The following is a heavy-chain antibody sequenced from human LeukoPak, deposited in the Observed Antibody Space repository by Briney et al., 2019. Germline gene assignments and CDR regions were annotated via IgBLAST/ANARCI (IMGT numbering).Heavy chain of an antibody. CDR1: GGTFSSYG. CDR2: IIPIFGTT. CDR3: TRGSQNCASASCYNF. Sequence: SVKVSCKASGGTFSSYGISWVRQAPGQGLEWMGGIIPIFGTTNYAQKFQGRVTMTRSTSISTAYMELGSLTSEDTAVYYCTRGSQNCASASCYNFWGQGTLVTVSS. V-gene: IGHV1-69*05. D-gene: IGHD2-2*02. J-gene: IGHJ4*02.